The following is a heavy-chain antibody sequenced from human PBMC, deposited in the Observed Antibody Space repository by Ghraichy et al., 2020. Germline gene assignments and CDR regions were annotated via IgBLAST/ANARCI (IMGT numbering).Heavy chain of an antibody. CDR2: INLDGSAK. CDR1: GFNFSNYW. CDR3: ARVAGTGAGNDL. Sequence: GGSLRLSGAASGFNFSNYWLSWVRQAPGKGLEWVANINLDGSAKYYVDSVKGRFTLSRDNAKKSVYLQMNSLRVDDTAVYYCARVAGTGAGNDLWGQGTLVTVSS. J-gene: IGHJ5*02. D-gene: IGHD1-1*01. V-gene: IGHV3-7*03.